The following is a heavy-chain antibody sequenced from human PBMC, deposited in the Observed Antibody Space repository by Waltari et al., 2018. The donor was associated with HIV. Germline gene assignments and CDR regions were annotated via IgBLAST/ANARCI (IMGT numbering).Heavy chain of an antibody. CDR3: ARDAIPKGVFFQH. CDR1: GGTFSNNA. Sequence: QVQLVQSGAEVKQSGSSVTVSCTASGGTFSNNAFSWVRQAPGQAPEWMGGITPLYGIANYAQVFQGRVTITADESTTTLFMELSSLRSDDTAVYYCARDAIPKGVFFQHWGQGTLLVVSS. J-gene: IGHJ1*01. D-gene: IGHD2-2*02. V-gene: IGHV1-69*01. CDR2: ITPLYGIA.